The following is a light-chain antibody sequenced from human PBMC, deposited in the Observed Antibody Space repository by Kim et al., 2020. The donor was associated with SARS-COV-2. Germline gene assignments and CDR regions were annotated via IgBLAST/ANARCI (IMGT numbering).Light chain of an antibody. CDR2: GAA. V-gene: IGKV3-15*01. J-gene: IGKJ1*01. Sequence: TGERATLSSRASQSVSSNLAWYQQKPGQAPRLLIYGAATRATGIPARFSGSGSGTEFTLTISSLQSEDFAVYYCQQYNNWPPGTFGQGTKVDIK. CDR1: QSVSSN. CDR3: QQYNNWPPGT.